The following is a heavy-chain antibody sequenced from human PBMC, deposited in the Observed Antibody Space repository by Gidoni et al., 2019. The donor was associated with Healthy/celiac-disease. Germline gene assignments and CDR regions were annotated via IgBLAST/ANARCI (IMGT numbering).Heavy chain of an antibody. D-gene: IGHD6-19*01. V-gene: IGHV4-34*01. CDR3: ARAPLPYSSGWYDY. CDR1: GGSFSGYY. Sequence: QVQLQQWGAGLLQPSETLSLTCAVSGGSFSGYYWSWIRQPPGKGLEWSGEINHSGSTNYNPPLKSRVTISVDTSKNQFSLKLSSVTAADTAVYYCARAPLPYSSGWYDYWGQGTLVTVSS. CDR2: INHSGST. J-gene: IGHJ4*02.